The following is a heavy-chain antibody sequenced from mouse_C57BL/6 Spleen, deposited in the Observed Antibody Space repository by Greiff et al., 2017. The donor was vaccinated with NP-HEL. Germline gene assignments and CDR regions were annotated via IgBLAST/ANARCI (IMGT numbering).Heavy chain of an antibody. CDR2: INPSNGGT. CDR3: ARGDIYDYDDGWYFDV. CDR1: GYTFTSYW. J-gene: IGHJ1*03. Sequence: QVQLQQPGTELVKPGASVKLSCKASGYTFTSYWMHWVKQRPGQGLEWIGNINPSNGGTNYNEKFKSKATLTVDKSSSTAYMQLSSLTSEDSAVYYCARGDIYDYDDGWYFDVWGTGTTVTVSS. D-gene: IGHD2-4*01. V-gene: IGHV1-53*01.